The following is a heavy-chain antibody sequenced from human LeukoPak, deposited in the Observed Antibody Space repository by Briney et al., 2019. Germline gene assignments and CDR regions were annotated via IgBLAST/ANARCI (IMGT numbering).Heavy chain of an antibody. Sequence: GGSLRLSCEASRFTFSKYWMSWVRQAPGKGLEWVANIKQDGSEQNYVDSVKGRFTISRDNSKNTLYLQMNSLRAEDTAVYYCAGDAGSNRDYWGQGTLVTVSP. CDR1: RFTFSKYW. CDR2: IKQDGSEQ. J-gene: IGHJ4*02. V-gene: IGHV3-7*03. D-gene: IGHD2/OR15-2a*01. CDR3: AGDAGSNRDY.